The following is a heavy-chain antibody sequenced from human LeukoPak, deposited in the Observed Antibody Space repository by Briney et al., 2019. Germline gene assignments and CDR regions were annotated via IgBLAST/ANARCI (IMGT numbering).Heavy chain of an antibody. CDR1: GHTFSSYN. V-gene: IGHV3-7*01. D-gene: IGHD3-3*01. Sequence: GGSLRLSCAASGHTFSSYNMNWATQDSGKGLAGVANIKQDGSEKYYVDSVKGRFTISRDNAKNSLYLQMNSLRAEDTAVYYCARESRDYDFWSHNDYYFMDVWGKGTTATVSS. J-gene: IGHJ6*03. CDR2: IKQDGSEK. CDR3: ARESRDYDFWSHNDYYFMDV.